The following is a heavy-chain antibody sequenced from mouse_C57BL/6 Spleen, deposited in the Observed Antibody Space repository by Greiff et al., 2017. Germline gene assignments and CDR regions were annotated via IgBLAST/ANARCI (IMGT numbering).Heavy chain of an antibody. CDR3: ASPGSGPNYYAMDY. CDR2: IDPSDSYT. Sequence: QVQLQQSGAELVMPGASVKLSCKASGYTFTSYWMHWVKQRPGQGLEWIGEIDPSDSYTNYNQKFKGKSTLTVDKSSSTAYMQLSSLTSEDSAVYYCASPGSGPNYYAMDYWGQGTSVTVSS. V-gene: IGHV1-69*01. D-gene: IGHD1-3*01. CDR1: GYTFTSYW. J-gene: IGHJ4*01.